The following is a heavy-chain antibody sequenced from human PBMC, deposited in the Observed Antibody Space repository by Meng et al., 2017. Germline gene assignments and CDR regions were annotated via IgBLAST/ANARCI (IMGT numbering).Heavy chain of an antibody. D-gene: IGHD3-16*02. CDR3: ARDQATYYDYVWGSYRYGDRYYGMDV. Sequence: GSLRLSCAVYGGSFSGYYWSWIRQPPGKGLEWIGEINHSGSTNYNPSLKSRVTISVDTSKNQFSLKLSSVTAADTAVYYCARDQATYYDYVWGSYRYGDRYYGMDVWGQGTMVTVSS. CDR1: GGSFSGYY. V-gene: IGHV4-34*01. CDR2: INHSGST. J-gene: IGHJ6*02.